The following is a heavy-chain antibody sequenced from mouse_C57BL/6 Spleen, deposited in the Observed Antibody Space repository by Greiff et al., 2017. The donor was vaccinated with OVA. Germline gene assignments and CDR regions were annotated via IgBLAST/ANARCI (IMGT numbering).Heavy chain of an antibody. J-gene: IGHJ3*01. CDR1: GYTFTSYW. Sequence: QVQLQQPGTELVKPGASVKLSCKASGYTFTSYWMHWVKQRPGQGLEWIGNINPSNGGTNYNEKFKSKATLTVDKSSSTAYMQLSRLTSEDSAVYYGAEGDDYDDGFAYWGQGTLVTVSA. V-gene: IGHV1-53*01. CDR2: INPSNGGT. D-gene: IGHD2-4*01. CDR3: AEGDDYDDGFAY.